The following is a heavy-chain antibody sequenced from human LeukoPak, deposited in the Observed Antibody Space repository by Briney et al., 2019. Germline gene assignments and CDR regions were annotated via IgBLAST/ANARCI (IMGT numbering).Heavy chain of an antibody. D-gene: IGHD3-22*01. J-gene: IGHJ3*02. Sequence: SETLSLTCTVSGDSISSGDYYWSWIRQPAGKGLEWIGRISSSGSTNYNPSLKSRVTISVDTSKNQFSLKLSSVTAAETAVYFCARSPYSYDSSGAFDIWGQGTMVTVSS. V-gene: IGHV4-61*02. CDR1: GDSISSGDYY. CDR3: ARSPYSYDSSGAFDI. CDR2: ISSSGST.